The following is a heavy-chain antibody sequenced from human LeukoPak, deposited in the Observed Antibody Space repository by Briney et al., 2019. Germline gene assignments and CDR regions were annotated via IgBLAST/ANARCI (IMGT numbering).Heavy chain of an antibody. J-gene: IGHJ4*02. V-gene: IGHV1-3*01. CDR1: GYTFTTFA. Sequence: ASVKVSCKASGYTFTTFAIHWVRQAPGQRLEWMGWINAGNAKTRYSQKFQGRVTITRDTSASTMYMDLSSLRSEDTAVYYCARDMGSGSLHYWGQGTLVTVSS. D-gene: IGHD1-26*01. CDR2: INAGNAKT. CDR3: ARDMGSGSLHY.